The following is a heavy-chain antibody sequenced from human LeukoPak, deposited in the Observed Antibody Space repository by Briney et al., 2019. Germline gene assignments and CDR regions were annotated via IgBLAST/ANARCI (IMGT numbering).Heavy chain of an antibody. V-gene: IGHV4-38-2*02. D-gene: IGHD6-19*01. CDR2: IHHSGST. J-gene: IGHJ4*02. Sequence: SETLSLTCTVSGYFISSGYYWGWIRQPPGKGLQWIGSIHHSGSTYYNPSLKSRVTISVDTSKNQFSLKLSSVTAADTAVYYCARVRSGWYYFDYWGQGTLVTVSS. CDR3: ARVRSGWYYFDY. CDR1: GYFISSGYY.